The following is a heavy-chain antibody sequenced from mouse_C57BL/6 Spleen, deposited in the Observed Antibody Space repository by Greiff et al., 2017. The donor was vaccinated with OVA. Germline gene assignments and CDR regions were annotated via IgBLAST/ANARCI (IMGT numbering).Heavy chain of an antibody. D-gene: IGHD2-2*01. CDR2: IDPSDSET. CDR1: GYTFTSYW. Sequence: QVQLQQPGAELVRPGSSVKLSCKASGYTFTSYWMHWVKQRPIQGLEWIGNIDPSDSETHYNQKFKDKATLTVDKSSSTAYMQLISLSSEDSAVYYCAREGGLPLFAYRGQGALVTVSA. CDR3: AREGGLPLFAY. J-gene: IGHJ3*01. V-gene: IGHV1-52*01.